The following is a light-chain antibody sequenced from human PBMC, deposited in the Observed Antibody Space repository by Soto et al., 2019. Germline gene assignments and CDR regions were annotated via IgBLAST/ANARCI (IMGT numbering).Light chain of an antibody. CDR3: QHYNSYPEA. CDR1: QIVNSGY. CDR2: GAF. V-gene: IGKV3-20*01. Sequence: DIALTQSQGTLYVSPGERATLPCRASQIVNSGYLAWYPQRPGQAPRLLIYGAFNRATGIPDRVSGSGSGTDVTLTISSLQPDEWATYECQHYNSYPEAFGQGTKVDIK. J-gene: IGKJ1*01.